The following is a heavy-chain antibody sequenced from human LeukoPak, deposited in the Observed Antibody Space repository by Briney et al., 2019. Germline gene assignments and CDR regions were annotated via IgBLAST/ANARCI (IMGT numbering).Heavy chain of an antibody. CDR2: IDHTGST. Sequence: PSETMSLTCTVSGGYLSGWHWNWIRQPPGKGLEWIGYIDHTGSTNYKASFKGRVNISVDRSQNKMSLKVRSVTAADTAVYYCARGLGTGRDPWGQRTLVIVSA. CDR1: GGYLSGWH. J-gene: IGHJ5*02. D-gene: IGHD3-16*01. V-gene: IGHV4-59*01. CDR3: ARGLGTGRDP.